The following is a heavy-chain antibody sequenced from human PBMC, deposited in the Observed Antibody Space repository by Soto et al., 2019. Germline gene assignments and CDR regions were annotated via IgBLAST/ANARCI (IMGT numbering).Heavy chain of an antibody. CDR3: AQGCSGAYCFFLVN. V-gene: IGHV3-30*03. J-gene: IGHJ4*02. CDR2: ISNDGSDQ. CDR1: GFTFNNYA. D-gene: IGHD5-12*01. Sequence: QVQLVESGGGVVQPGRSLRLSCAASGFTFNNYAMHWVRQAPGKGLEWVAIISNDGSDQTYVHSVKGRFTISRDNSKNTVYLQMNRLRPDDTAVYFCAQGCSGAYCFFLVNWGQGTLVTVSS.